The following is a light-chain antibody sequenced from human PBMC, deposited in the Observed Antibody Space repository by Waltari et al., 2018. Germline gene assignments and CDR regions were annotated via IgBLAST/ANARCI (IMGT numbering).Light chain of an antibody. Sequence: QSALTQPASVSGSPGQSVTISCTGSSSDVGFYNHVSWYQQHPGKAPKLMIYKFTNRPSGVSNRFSGSKSGDTASLTISGLQAEDEADYYCTSYTRSSTWVFGGGTKLTVL. J-gene: IGLJ3*02. CDR1: SSDVGFYNH. CDR3: TSYTRSSTWV. V-gene: IGLV2-14*01. CDR2: KFT.